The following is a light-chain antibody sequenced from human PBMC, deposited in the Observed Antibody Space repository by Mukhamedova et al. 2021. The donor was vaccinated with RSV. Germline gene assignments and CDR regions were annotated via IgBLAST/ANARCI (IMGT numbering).Light chain of an antibody. Sequence: LSCRASQSFSSSYLAWYQQKPGQAPRLLIYGTFSRATGITDRFSGSGSGTDFTLTISRVEPEDFAVYFCQQYGAALPYSFGQGTRL. V-gene: IGKV3-20*01. J-gene: IGKJ2*03. CDR1: QSFSSSY. CDR2: GTF. CDR3: QQYGAALPYS.